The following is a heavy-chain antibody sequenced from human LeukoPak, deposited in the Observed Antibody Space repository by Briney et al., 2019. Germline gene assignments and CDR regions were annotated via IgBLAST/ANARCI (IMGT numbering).Heavy chain of an antibody. Sequence: ASVKVSCKASGYTFTSYAMHWVRQAPGQRLEWMGWINAGNGNTKYSQKFQGRVTITRDTSASTAYMELSSLRSEDTAVYCCARDSERHPSGSYLGLDYWGQGTLVTVSS. D-gene: IGHD1-26*01. CDR2: INAGNGNT. CDR1: GYTFTSYA. V-gene: IGHV1-3*01. CDR3: ARDSERHPSGSYLGLDY. J-gene: IGHJ4*02.